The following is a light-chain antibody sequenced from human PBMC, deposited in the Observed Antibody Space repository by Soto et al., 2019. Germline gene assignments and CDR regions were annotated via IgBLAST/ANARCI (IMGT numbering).Light chain of an antibody. CDR1: QSISTY. Sequence: DIQMTQSPSSLSASVGDRVTIPCRASQSISTYLNWYQQKPGKAPNLLIFAASTLQSGVPSRFSGSGSGTDFTLTIRSLQPEDCATYYCQQSYTAPLTFGGGTKVDIK. J-gene: IGKJ4*01. CDR2: AAS. CDR3: QQSYTAPLT. V-gene: IGKV1-39*01.